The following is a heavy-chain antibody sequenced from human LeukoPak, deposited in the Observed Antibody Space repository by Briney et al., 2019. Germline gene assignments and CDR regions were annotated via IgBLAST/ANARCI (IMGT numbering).Heavy chain of an antibody. J-gene: IGHJ3*02. Sequence: SETLSLTCTVSGDSISSTNYYWGWIRQPPGKGLEWIGSIYYSGSTYYNPSLKSRVTISVDTSKNQFSLKLSSVTAADTAVYYCARPKTSMVRGVNDAFDIWGQGTMVTVSS. CDR2: IYYSGST. CDR3: ARPKTSMVRGVNDAFDI. V-gene: IGHV4-39*01. CDR1: GDSISSTNYY. D-gene: IGHD3-10*01.